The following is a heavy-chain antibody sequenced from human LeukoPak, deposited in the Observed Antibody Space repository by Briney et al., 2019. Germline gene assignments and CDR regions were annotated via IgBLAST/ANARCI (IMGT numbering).Heavy chain of an antibody. CDR3: ARTVSSSWYGYVMDV. D-gene: IGHD6-13*01. CDR1: GGSISSYY. CDR2: IYTSGST. Sequence: PSETLSLTCTVSGGSISSYYWSWIRQPAGKGLEWIGRIYTSGSTNYNPSLKSRVTMSVDTSKNQFSLKLSSVTAADTAVYYCARTVSSSWYGYVMDVWGQGTTVTVSS. V-gene: IGHV4-4*07. J-gene: IGHJ6*02.